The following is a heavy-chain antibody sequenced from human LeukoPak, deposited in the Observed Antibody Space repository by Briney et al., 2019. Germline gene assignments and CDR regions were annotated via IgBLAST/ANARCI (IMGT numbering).Heavy chain of an antibody. CDR2: MNPNSGNT. Sequence: ASVKVSCKASGYTFTSYDINWVRQATGQGLEWMGWMNPNSGNTGYAQKFQGRVTMTRNTSISTAYMELSSLRSEDTAVYYCARGRYYYGSGSYPDSYGMDVWGQGTTVTVSS. J-gene: IGHJ6*02. V-gene: IGHV1-8*01. CDR1: GYTFTSYD. CDR3: ARGRYYYGSGSYPDSYGMDV. D-gene: IGHD3-10*01.